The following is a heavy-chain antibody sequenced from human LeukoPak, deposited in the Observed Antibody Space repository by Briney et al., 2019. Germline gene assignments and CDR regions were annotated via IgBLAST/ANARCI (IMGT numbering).Heavy chain of an antibody. J-gene: IGHJ3*02. V-gene: IGHV1-2*02. CDR3: AREVGDDIVVVPTAIREAFDI. D-gene: IGHD2-2*01. Sequence: ASVKVSCKASGYTFTGYYIYWVRQAPGQGLEWMGWINPNSGGTNYAQKFQGRVTMTRDTSISTAYMELSRLRSDDTAVYYCAREVGDDIVVVPTAIREAFDIWGQGTMVTVSS. CDR1: GYTFTGYY. CDR2: INPNSGGT.